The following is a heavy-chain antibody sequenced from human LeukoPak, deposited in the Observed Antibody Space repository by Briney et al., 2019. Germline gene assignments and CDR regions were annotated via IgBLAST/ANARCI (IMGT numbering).Heavy chain of an antibody. J-gene: IGHJ4*02. V-gene: IGHV4-30-2*02. D-gene: IGHD6-19*01. CDR1: GGSISSGTYS. CDR2: IYHSGST. CDR3: VRHTTSGWYQVVY. Sequence: PSETLSLTCAVSGGSISSGTYSWSWIRQPPGKGLEWIGYIYHSGSTYYKPSLKSRVTISVDASKNQFSLKLTSVTAADTAVYYCVRHTTSGWYQVVYWGQGTLVTVSS.